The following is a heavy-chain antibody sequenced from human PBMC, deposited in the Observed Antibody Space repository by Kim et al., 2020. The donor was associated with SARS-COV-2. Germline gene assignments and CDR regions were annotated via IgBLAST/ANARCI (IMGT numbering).Heavy chain of an antibody. CDR3: AVSTAVAGTPGQYYYYYGMDV. Sequence: ASVKVSCKVSGYTLIELSMHWVRQAPGKGLEWMGGFDPEDGETIYAQKFQGRVTMTEDTSTDTAYMELSSLISEDTAVYYCAVSTAVAGTPGQYYYYYGMDVWGQGTTVTVSS. J-gene: IGHJ6*02. CDR1: GYTLIELS. V-gene: IGHV1-24*01. CDR2: FDPEDGET. D-gene: IGHD6-19*01.